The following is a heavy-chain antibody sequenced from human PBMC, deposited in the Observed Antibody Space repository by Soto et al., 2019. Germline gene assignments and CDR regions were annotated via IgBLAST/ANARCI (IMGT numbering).Heavy chain of an antibody. D-gene: IGHD6-19*01. CDR2: INQSGTT. CDR1: GGPFSGYY. V-gene: IGHV4-34*01. CDR3: ARASVSVAAEILQD. Sequence: QVQLQQWGAGLLKPSETLSLTCAVYGGPFSGYYWTWIRQPPGEGLEWIGEINQSGTTNYNPSLMSRVTISVDASKQQFSLRLTSVTAADTAVYYCARASVSVAAEILQDWGQGTLVTVSS. J-gene: IGHJ1*01.